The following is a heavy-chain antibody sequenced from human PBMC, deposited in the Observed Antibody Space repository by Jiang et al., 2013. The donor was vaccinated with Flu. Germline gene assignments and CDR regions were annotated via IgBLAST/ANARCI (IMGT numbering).Heavy chain of an antibody. V-gene: IGHV1-69*01. D-gene: IGHD3-22*01. Sequence: GAEVKKPGSSVKVSCKASGGTFSTYAISWVRQAPGQGLEWMGGIIPLFGTANYAQKFEGRLTITADASTSTAYMELSSLRSEDTAVYYCARDFYSSGFHPSYYFGMDVWGQGTTVSVSS. CDR3: ARDFYSSGFHPSYYFGMDV. CDR1: GGTFSTYA. J-gene: IGHJ6*02. CDR2: IIPLFGTA.